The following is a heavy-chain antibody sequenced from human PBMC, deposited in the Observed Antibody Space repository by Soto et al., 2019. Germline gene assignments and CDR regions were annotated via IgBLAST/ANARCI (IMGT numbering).Heavy chain of an antibody. Sequence: LSCTASGFTFGDYAMSWFRQAPGKGLEWVGFIRSKAYGGTTEYAASVKGRFTISRDDSKSIAYLQMNSLKTEDTAVYYCTRDHRGYCTNGVCYQSPAGGMDVWGQGTTVTVSS. CDR3: TRDHRGYCTNGVCYQSPAGGMDV. CDR2: IRSKAYGGTT. V-gene: IGHV3-49*03. D-gene: IGHD2-8*01. J-gene: IGHJ6*02. CDR1: GFTFGDYA.